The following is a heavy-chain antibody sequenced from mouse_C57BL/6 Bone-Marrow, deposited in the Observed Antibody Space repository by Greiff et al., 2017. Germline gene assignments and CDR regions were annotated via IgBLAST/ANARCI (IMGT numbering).Heavy chain of an antibody. Sequence: QVQLKQSGPELVKPGASVKISCKASGYSFTSYYIHWVKQRPGQGLEWIGWIYPGSGNTKYNEKFKGKATLTADTSSSTAYMQLSSLTSEDSAVYYCARAGGSSSYYFDYWGQGTTLTVSS. V-gene: IGHV1-66*01. CDR3: ARAGGSSSYYFDY. D-gene: IGHD1-1*01. CDR1: GYSFTSYY. J-gene: IGHJ2*01. CDR2: IYPGSGNT.